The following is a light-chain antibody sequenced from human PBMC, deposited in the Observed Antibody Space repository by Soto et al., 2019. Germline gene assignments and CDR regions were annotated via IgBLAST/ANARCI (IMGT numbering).Light chain of an antibody. CDR1: SSDVGGYNY. V-gene: IGLV2-14*03. J-gene: IGLJ3*02. Sequence: QSALTQPASVSGSPGQSITISCTGTSSDVGGYNYVSWYQHHPGKAPKLMIYDVTNRPSGVSNRFSGSKSGNTASLTISGLQAEDEADYYCTSYTTSSPYLVFVGGTKVTVL. CDR3: TSYTTSSPYLV. CDR2: DVT.